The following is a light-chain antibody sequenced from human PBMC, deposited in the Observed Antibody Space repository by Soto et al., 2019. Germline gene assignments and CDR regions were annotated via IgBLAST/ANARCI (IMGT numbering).Light chain of an antibody. J-gene: IGKJ1*01. Sequence: DIVMTQSPDSLAVSLGERATINCKSSQSVLYSSNNQNYLTWYQQKPGQPPKLLIYAASVRESGVPDRFSGNGSGTDFTLTISSLQAEDVAVYYCHHSYNNPWTFGQGTKVGIK. CDR2: AAS. CDR1: QSVLYSSNNQNY. CDR3: HHSYNNPWT. V-gene: IGKV4-1*01.